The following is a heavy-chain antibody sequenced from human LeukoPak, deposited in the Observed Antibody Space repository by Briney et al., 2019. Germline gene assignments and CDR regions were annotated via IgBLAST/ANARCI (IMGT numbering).Heavy chain of an antibody. CDR3: AKDSRRIAAPV. Sequence: ASVKVSFKASGYTFTSYDINWLRQANGQGLEWMGWMNPNSGNTGYAQKFQGRVTMTRNTSISTAYMELSSLRSEDTAVYYCAKDSRRIAAPVWGQGTLVTVSS. V-gene: IGHV1-8*01. CDR1: GYTFTSYD. D-gene: IGHD6-13*01. CDR2: MNPNSGNT. J-gene: IGHJ4*02.